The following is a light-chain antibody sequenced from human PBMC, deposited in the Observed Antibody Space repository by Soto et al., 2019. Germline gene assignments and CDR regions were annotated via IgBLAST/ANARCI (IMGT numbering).Light chain of an antibody. CDR2: GAS. V-gene: IGKV3-15*01. CDR1: QSISGD. CDR3: QQYNIWPWT. Sequence: EIVMTQSPATLSVSPGERATLSCRASQSISGDLAWYQQKPGQAPRLLIYGASTRATGIPARFSGSGSGTEFTLTISSLQSEDSALYYCQQYNIWPWTFGQGTKVGIK. J-gene: IGKJ1*01.